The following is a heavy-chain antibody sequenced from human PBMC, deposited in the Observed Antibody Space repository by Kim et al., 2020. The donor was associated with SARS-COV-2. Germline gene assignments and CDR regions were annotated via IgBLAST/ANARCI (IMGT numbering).Heavy chain of an antibody. CDR1: GFTFSSYA. J-gene: IGHJ6*04. D-gene: IGHD6-19*01. CDR3: ARDLLCSGWPFNGMDV. Sequence: GGSLRLSCAASGFTFSSYAMHWVRQAPGKGLEYVSAISSNGGSTYYADSVKGRFTISRDNSKNTLYLQMGSLRAEDMAVYYCARDLLCSGWPFNGMDVWGEGTTVPVPS. V-gene: IGHV3-64*02. CDR2: ISSNGGST.